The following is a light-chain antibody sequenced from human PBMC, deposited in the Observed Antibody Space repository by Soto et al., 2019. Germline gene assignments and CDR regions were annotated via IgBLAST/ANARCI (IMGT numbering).Light chain of an antibody. CDR2: AVT. Sequence: QSALTQPRSVSGSPGQSVTISGNGASSDVGGYNYVSWHQQHPGKAPKLIIFAVTQRPSGVPDRFSGSKSGNTASLTISGLQADDEADYYCCSYAGSNTWVFGGGTKLTVL. J-gene: IGLJ3*02. CDR1: SSDVGGYNY. V-gene: IGLV2-11*02. CDR3: CSYAGSNTWV.